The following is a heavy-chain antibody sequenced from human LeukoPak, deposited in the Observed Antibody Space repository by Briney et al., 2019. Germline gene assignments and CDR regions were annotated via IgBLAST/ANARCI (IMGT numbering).Heavy chain of an antibody. D-gene: IGHD5-18*01. J-gene: IGHJ4*02. CDR3: ATIKRGSIYGYFDF. V-gene: IGHV4-4*07. CDR2: IYSSGST. CDR1: GGSISSYY. Sequence: SETLSLTCTVSGGSISSYYWSWIRQPAGKGLEWIGRIYSSGSTNYNPSLKSRITLSADTSKNQFSLRLSSVTAADTAVYYCATIKRGSIYGYFDFWGQGILVTVSS.